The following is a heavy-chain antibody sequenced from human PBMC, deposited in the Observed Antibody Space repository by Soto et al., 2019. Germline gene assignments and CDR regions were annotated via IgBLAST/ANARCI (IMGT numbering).Heavy chain of an antibody. CDR2: IYTDGRT. CDR3: EKSQLVVVAASWLDP. V-gene: IGHV3-53*01. CDR1: GFAVNVNY. Sequence: PGGSLRLSCAASGFAVNVNYMTWVRQAPGKGLEWVSFIYTDGRTFYVDSVKGRFTISRDDSENTVYLQMNSLRVEDTAVYYCEKSQLVVVAASWLDPWGQGTLVT. J-gene: IGHJ5*02. D-gene: IGHD2-15*01.